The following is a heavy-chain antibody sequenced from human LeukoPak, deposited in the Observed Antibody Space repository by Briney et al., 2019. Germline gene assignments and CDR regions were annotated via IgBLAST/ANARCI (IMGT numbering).Heavy chain of an antibody. Sequence: PGGSLRLSCAASGFTFSSYAMHWVRQAPGKGLEWVAVISYDGSNKYYADSVKGRFTISRDNSKNTLYLQMNSLRAEDTAVYYCATTFMTTVTEYYFDYWGQGTLVTVSS. J-gene: IGHJ4*02. CDR3: ATTFMTTVTEYYFDY. D-gene: IGHD4-17*01. V-gene: IGHV3-30*14. CDR1: GFTFSSYA. CDR2: ISYDGSNK.